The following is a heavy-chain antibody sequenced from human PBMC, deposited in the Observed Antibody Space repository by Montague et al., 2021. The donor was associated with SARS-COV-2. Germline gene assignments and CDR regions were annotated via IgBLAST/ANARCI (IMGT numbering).Heavy chain of an antibody. Sequence: SETLSLTCAVYGGSFSGYYWSWIRQPPGKGLEWIGEINHSGSTNYNPSLKSRVTISVDTSKNQFSLKLSSVTAADTAVYYCARGAYSGSWYPVKYYFDYWGQGTLVTVSS. J-gene: IGHJ4*02. CDR1: GGSFSGYY. CDR3: ARGAYSGSWYPVKYYFDY. V-gene: IGHV4-34*01. D-gene: IGHD6-13*01. CDR2: INHSGST.